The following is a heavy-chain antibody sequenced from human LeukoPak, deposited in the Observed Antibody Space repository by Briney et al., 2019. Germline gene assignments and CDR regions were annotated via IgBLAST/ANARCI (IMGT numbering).Heavy chain of an antibody. Sequence: TGGSLRLSCAASGFTFTSYGMHWVRQAPGKGLEWVAFIRYDGSNKYYADSVKGRFTISRDNAMNSLYLQMNSLRAEDTAVYYCARDGQPIAVAGCWFDPWGQGTLVTVSS. CDR1: GFTFTSYG. V-gene: IGHV3-30*02. CDR3: ARDGQPIAVAGCWFDP. CDR2: IRYDGSNK. J-gene: IGHJ5*02. D-gene: IGHD6-19*01.